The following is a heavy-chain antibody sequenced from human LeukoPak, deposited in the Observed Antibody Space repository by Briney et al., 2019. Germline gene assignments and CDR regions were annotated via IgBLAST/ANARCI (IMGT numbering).Heavy chain of an antibody. J-gene: IGHJ4*02. D-gene: IGHD5-18*01. V-gene: IGHV3-7*01. CDR3: ARVGRYSYAHNS. CDR2: IKQDGSEK. Sequence: GGSLRLSCAASGFTFRDYSDYWMSWVRQAPGKGLEWVANIKQDGSEKYYVDSVKGRCTISRDNAKNSLFLQINSLRAEDTAVYYCARVGRYSYAHNSWGQGTLVTVSS. CDR1: GFTFRDYSDYW.